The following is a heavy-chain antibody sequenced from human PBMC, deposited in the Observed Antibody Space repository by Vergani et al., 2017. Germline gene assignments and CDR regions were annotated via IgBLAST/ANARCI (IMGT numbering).Heavy chain of an antibody. Sequence: QVQLQESGPGLVKPSQTLSLTCTVSGGSISSGGYYWSWIRQPPGKGLEWIGYIYYSGSTNYNPSLKSRVTISVDTSKNQFSLKLSSVTAADTAVYYCARDDYDSSGYYAIWGQGTQVTVSS. V-gene: IGHV4-61*08. CDR1: GGSISSGGYY. CDR2: IYYSGST. CDR3: ARDDYDSSGYYAI. D-gene: IGHD3-22*01. J-gene: IGHJ4*02.